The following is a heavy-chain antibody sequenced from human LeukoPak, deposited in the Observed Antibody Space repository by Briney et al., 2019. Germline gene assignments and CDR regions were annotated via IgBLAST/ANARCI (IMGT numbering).Heavy chain of an antibody. Sequence: SETLSLTCTVSGGSISSGSYYWSWIRQPPGKGLEWIGSIYYSGSTYYNPSLKSRVTKSVDTSKNQFSLKLSSVTAADTAVYYCARPSKEVPAATGYYYYYMDVWGKGTTVTVSS. CDR2: IYYSGST. V-gene: IGHV4-39*01. CDR1: GGSISSGSYY. D-gene: IGHD2-2*01. CDR3: ARPSKEVPAATGYYYYYMDV. J-gene: IGHJ6*03.